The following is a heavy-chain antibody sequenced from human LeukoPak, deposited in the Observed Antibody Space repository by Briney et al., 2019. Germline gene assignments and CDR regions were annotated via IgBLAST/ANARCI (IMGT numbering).Heavy chain of an antibody. J-gene: IGHJ4*02. CDR3: KRGHSGLGY. Sequence: GGSLRLSCAASGXTFSSYAMSWVHQAPGKGLEWASAISGSGGSTYYADSVKGRFTISRDNSKNTLYLQMNSLRAEDTAVYYCKRGHSGLGYWGQGTLVTVSS. CDR1: GXTFSSYA. D-gene: IGHD5-12*01. V-gene: IGHV3-23*01. CDR2: ISGSGGST.